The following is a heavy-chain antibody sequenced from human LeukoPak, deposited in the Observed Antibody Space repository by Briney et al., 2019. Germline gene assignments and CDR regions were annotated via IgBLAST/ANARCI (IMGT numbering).Heavy chain of an antibody. CDR3: ARALTTDHSGRWFDP. CDR2: IKLFGDEQ. Sequence: GGSLRLSCAGSGFIFSHYWMSWLRQAPGKEPEWVANIKLFGDEQYYGDSVKGRFIISRDKAKNSLYLQMHSLSADATAVYYCARALTTDHSGRWFDPWGQGTLVTVSS. CDR1: GFIFSHYW. J-gene: IGHJ5*02. D-gene: IGHD4-17*01. V-gene: IGHV3-7*03.